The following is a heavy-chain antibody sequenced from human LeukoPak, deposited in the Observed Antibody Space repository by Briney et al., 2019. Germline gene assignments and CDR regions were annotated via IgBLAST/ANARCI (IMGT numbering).Heavy chain of an antibody. V-gene: IGHV4-39*07. Sequence: SETLSLTCTVSGGSISSSNYYWGWIRQPPGKGLEWIGSIYYSGSTYYSPSLKSRVTISVDTSKNQFSLKLSSVTAADTAVYYCARAPDYGDYAAYWGQGTLVTVSS. CDR2: IYYSGST. CDR3: ARAPDYGDYAAY. J-gene: IGHJ4*02. CDR1: GGSISSSNYY. D-gene: IGHD4-17*01.